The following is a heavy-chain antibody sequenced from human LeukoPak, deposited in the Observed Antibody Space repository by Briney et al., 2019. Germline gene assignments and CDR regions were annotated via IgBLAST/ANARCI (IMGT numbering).Heavy chain of an antibody. J-gene: IGHJ4*02. CDR2: IWYDGSNK. D-gene: IGHD4-17*01. V-gene: IGHV3-33*01. CDR3: ARDRRDGDYFDY. CDR1: GFTFSSYG. Sequence: TGGSLRLSCAASGFTFSSYGMHWVRQAPGKGLEWVAVIWYDGSNKYYADSVKGRFTISRDNSKNTLYLQMDSLRAEDTAVYYCARDRRDGDYFDYWGQGTLVTVSS.